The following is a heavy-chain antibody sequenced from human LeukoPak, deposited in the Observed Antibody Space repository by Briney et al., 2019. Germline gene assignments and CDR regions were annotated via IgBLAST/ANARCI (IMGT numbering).Heavy chain of an antibody. D-gene: IGHD3-3*01. V-gene: IGHV1-2*02. J-gene: IGHJ4*02. Sequence: GASVKVSCKASEYTFTGYYMHWVRQAPGQGLEWMGWINPDSGGTNYAQKFQGRVTMTRDTSITTAYMELSRLTSDDTAVYYCARDLGYSRRYYDFSDWGQGTLVTVSS. CDR1: EYTFTGYY. CDR3: ARDLGYSRRYYDFSD. CDR2: INPDSGGT.